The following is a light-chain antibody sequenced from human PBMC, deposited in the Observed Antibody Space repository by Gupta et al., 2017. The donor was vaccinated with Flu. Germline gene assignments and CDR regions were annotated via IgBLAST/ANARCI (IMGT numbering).Light chain of an antibody. CDR1: QSVSSN. CDR3: QQYDKWPPHT. CDR2: GAS. V-gene: IGKV3-15*01. Sequence: EIVLTQSPATLSVSPGERATLSCRASQSVSSNLAWYQQKPGQAPRLRIFGASTRATGIPARFSGSGSGTEFTLTISSLQSEDFTVYYCQQYDKWPPHTFGQGTKLEIK. J-gene: IGKJ2*01.